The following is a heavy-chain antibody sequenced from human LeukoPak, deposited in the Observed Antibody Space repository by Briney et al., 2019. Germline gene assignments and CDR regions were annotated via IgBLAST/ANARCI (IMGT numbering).Heavy chain of an antibody. V-gene: IGHV6-1*01. CDR2: TYYRSKWFN. J-gene: IGHJ3*02. Sequence: SQTLSLTCDISGDSVSTYIGAWHWIRQSPSRGLEWLGRTYYRSKWFNDYALSVKSRVSINPDTSKNQFSLQLNSVTPEDTAVYYCARSFTTSAGAFDIWGQGTMVTVSS. CDR3: ARSFTTSAGAFDI. D-gene: IGHD1-1*01. CDR1: GDSVSTYIGA.